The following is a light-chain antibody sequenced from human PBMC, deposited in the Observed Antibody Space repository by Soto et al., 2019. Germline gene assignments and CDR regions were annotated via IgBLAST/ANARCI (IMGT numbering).Light chain of an antibody. CDR3: ISYAGSNNFVV. J-gene: IGLJ2*01. CDR1: SRDVGGYNY. V-gene: IGLV2-8*01. CDR2: EVT. Sequence: QSALTQPPSASGSPGQSVTISCTGTSRDVGGYNYVSWFRQHPGKAPKLMIYEVTKRPSGVPDRFSGSKSGNTASLTVSGLQAEDEADYYCISYAGSNNFVVFGGGTKLTVL.